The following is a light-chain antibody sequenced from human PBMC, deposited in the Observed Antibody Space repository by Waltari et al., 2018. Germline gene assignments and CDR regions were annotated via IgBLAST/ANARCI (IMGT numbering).Light chain of an antibody. CDR3: AAWDDSLNAHYV. Sequence: QSVLTQPPSASGTPGQRVTISCSGSSSNIGSNTVHWYQQLPGPAPKLLIYSNNQRPSGVRDRFAGSKSGTSASLAIGGLQSEDEADYYCAAWDDSLNAHYVFGTGTKVTVL. V-gene: IGLV1-44*01. CDR1: SSNIGSNT. J-gene: IGLJ1*01. CDR2: SNN.